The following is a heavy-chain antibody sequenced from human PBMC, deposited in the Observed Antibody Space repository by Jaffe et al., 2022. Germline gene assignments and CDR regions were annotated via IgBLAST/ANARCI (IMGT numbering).Heavy chain of an antibody. CDR3: ARPKYSSSSVLDWFDP. D-gene: IGHD6-6*01. V-gene: IGHV4-39*01. CDR2: IYYSGST. Sequence: QLQLQESGPGLVKPSETLSLTCTVSGGSISSSSYYWGWIRQPPGKGLEWIGSIYYSGSTYYNPSLKSRVTISVDTSKNQFSLKLSSVTAADTAVYYCARPKYSSSSVLDWFDPWGQGTLVTVSS. CDR1: GGSISSSSYY. J-gene: IGHJ5*02.